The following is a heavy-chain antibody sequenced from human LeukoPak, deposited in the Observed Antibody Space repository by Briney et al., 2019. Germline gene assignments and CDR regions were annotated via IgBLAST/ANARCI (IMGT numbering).Heavy chain of an antibody. CDR1: GLTFSAFE. Sequence: GGSLRLSCAASGLTFSAFEMNWVRQAPGKGLEWVSYISSSGTTIYYADSVKGRFTISRDNAKNSLYLQMDSLRADDTAVYYCAGLCYYYYNMDVWGQGTTVTVSS. CDR2: ISSSGTTI. CDR3: AGLCYYYYNMDV. D-gene: IGHD3-16*01. V-gene: IGHV3-48*03. J-gene: IGHJ6*02.